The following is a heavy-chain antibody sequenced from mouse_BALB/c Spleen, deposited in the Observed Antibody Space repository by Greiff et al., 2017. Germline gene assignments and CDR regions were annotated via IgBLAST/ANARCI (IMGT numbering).Heavy chain of an antibody. CDR3: ATTVVATNYFDY. Sequence: VQLQQSGAELVKPGASVKLSCTASGFNIKDTYMHWVKQRPEQGLEWIGRIDPANGNTKYDPKFQGKATITADTSSNTAYLQLSSLTSEDTAVYYGATTVVATNYFDYWGQGTTLTVSS. CDR1: GFNIKDTY. V-gene: IGHV14-3*02. J-gene: IGHJ2*01. CDR2: IDPANGNT. D-gene: IGHD1-1*01.